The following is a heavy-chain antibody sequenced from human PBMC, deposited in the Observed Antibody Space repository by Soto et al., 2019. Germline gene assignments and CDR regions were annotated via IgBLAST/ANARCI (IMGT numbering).Heavy chain of an antibody. CDR2: ISSEGRTT. V-gene: IGHV3-74*01. J-gene: IGHJ1*01. CDR1: GFTFSSHW. Sequence: PGGSLRLSCAASGFTFSSHWMHWVRQAPGKGLVWVSRISSEGRTTDYADSVKGRFTISRDNAKNTLYLQMNSLRAEDTAVYYCAGPLTGYYEDQRGQGTLVTVSS. D-gene: IGHD3-9*01. CDR3: AGPLTGYYEDQ.